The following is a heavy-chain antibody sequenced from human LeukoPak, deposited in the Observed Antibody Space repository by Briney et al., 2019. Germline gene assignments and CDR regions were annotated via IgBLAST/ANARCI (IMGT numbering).Heavy chain of an antibody. CDR3: ARDRRIPFGGVDY. J-gene: IGHJ4*02. D-gene: IGHD3-16*01. CDR1: GFTFSTYW. V-gene: IGHV3-7*03. Sequence: GGSLRLSCAASGFTFSTYWMSWVRQAPGRGLEWVANIKQDGSDKYYVDSVMGRFTISRDNAKNSLYLQMNNLRAEDTALYYCARDRRIPFGGVDYLGQGTLASVCS. CDR2: IKQDGSDK.